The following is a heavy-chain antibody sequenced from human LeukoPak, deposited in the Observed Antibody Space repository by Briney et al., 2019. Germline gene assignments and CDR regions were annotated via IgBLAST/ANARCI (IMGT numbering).Heavy chain of an antibody. V-gene: IGHV3-23*01. J-gene: IGHJ4*02. CDR3: AKALAYCSGGSCYSGLDY. Sequence: PGGSLRLSCAASGFTFSSHAMSWVRQTPGKGLEWVSGISGSGGSTYYADSVKGRFTISRDNSKNTLYLQMNSLKAEDTAVYYCAKALAYCSGGSCYSGLDYWGQGTLVTVSS. CDR1: GFTFSSHA. CDR2: ISGSGGST. D-gene: IGHD2-15*01.